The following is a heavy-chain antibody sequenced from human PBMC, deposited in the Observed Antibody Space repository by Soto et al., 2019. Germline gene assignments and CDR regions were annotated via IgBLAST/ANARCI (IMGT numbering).Heavy chain of an antibody. J-gene: IGHJ5*02. CDR2: MNPNSGNT. CDR1: GYTFTSYD. Sequence: GASVKVSCKASGYTFTSYDINWVRQATGQGLEWMGWMNPNSGNTGYAQKFQGRVTMTRNTSISTAYMELSSLRSEDTAVYYCARSARYCSSTSCYTGYNWFDPWGQGTLVTVSS. CDR3: ARSARYCSSTSCYTGYNWFDP. D-gene: IGHD2-2*02. V-gene: IGHV1-8*01.